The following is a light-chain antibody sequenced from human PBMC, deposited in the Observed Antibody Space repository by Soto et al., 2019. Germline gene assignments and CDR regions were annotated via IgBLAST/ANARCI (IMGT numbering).Light chain of an antibody. Sequence: DIVLTQSPGTLSLSPGERATLSCRASQSVSSSYLAWYQQKPGQAPRLLIYGASIRATGIPDRFSGSGSATDFTLTISRLEPEDFAVYYCQQYGSSPPWTFGQGTKVEIK. CDR2: GAS. CDR1: QSVSSSY. CDR3: QQYGSSPPWT. J-gene: IGKJ1*01. V-gene: IGKV3-20*01.